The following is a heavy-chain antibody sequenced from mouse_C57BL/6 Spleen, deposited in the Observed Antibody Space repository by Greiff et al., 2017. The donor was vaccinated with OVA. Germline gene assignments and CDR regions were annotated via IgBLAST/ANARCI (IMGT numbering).Heavy chain of an antibody. CDR1: GFSLTSYG. D-gene: IGHD4-1*01. CDR2: IWSGGST. Sequence: VQLQQSGPGLVQPSQSLSITCTVSGFSLTSYGVHWVRQSPGKGLEWLGVIWSGGSTDYNAAFISRLSISKDNSKSQVFFKMNSLQADDTAIYYCARKDWDGDWYFDVWGTGTTVTVSS. J-gene: IGHJ1*03. CDR3: ARKDWDGDWYFDV. V-gene: IGHV2-2*01.